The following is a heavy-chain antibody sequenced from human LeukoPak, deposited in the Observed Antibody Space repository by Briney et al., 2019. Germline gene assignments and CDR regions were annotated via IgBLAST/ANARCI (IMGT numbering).Heavy chain of an antibody. V-gene: IGHV3-30-3*01. Sequence: PGGSLRLSCAASGFTFSSYAMHWVRQAPGKGLEWVAVISYDGSNKYYADSVKGRFTISRDNAKNSLYLQMNSLRAEDTAVYYCATEYSSSPGQFDYWGQGTLVTVSS. CDR1: GFTFSSYA. D-gene: IGHD6-6*01. J-gene: IGHJ4*02. CDR3: ATEYSSSPGQFDY. CDR2: ISYDGSNK.